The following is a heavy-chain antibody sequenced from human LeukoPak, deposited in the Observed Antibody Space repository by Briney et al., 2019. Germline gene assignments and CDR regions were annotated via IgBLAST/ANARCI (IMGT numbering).Heavy chain of an antibody. J-gene: IGHJ5*02. CDR2: IIPIFGTA. Sequence: SVKVSCKASGGTFNSYAISWVRQAPGQGLEWMGGIIPIFGTANYAQKFQGRVTITADESTSTAYMELSSLRSEDTAVYYCARLPEYCSCTSCYRAWGQGTLVTVSS. V-gene: IGHV1-69*13. CDR3: ARLPEYCSCTSCYRA. CDR1: GGTFNSYA. D-gene: IGHD2-2*02.